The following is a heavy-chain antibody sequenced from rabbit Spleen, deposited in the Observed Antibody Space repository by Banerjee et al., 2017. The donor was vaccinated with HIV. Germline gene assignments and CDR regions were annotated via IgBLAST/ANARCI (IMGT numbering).Heavy chain of an antibody. CDR3: ARDTGSSFSSYGMDL. D-gene: IGHD8-1*01. CDR1: GFDFSSSDY. V-gene: IGHV1S45*01. J-gene: IGHJ6*01. Sequence: QEQLKESGGGLVQPGGSLKLSCKGSGFDFSSSDYICWVRQAPGKGLEWISCIAGSSSGFTYSATWAKGRFTISKTSSTTVTLQMTSLTAADTATYFCARDTGSSFSSYGMDLWGPGTLVTVS. CDR2: IAGSSSGFT.